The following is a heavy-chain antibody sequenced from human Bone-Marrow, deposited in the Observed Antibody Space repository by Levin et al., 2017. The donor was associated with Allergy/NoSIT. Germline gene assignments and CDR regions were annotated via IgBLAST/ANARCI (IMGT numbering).Heavy chain of an antibody. J-gene: IGHJ4*02. CDR1: GFTFKNYA. CDR2: ISGSGGRT. CDR3: AKDGNWNYAD. Sequence: PGGSLRLSCAASGFTFKNYAMSWVRQAPGKGLEWVSAISGSGGRTYYADSVKGRFTISRDNSKNTLYLQMNSLRAEDTAVYYCAKDGNWNYADWGQGTLVTVSS. V-gene: IGHV3-23*01. D-gene: IGHD1-7*01.